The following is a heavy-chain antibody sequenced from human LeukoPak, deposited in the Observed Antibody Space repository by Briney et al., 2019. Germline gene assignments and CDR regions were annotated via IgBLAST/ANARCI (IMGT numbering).Heavy chain of an antibody. CDR1: GFTFSDYY. CDR2: ISSSCSYT. J-gene: IGHJ4*02. D-gene: IGHD3-10*01. V-gene: IGHV3-11*06. CDR3: ARPDSGSYSDY. Sequence: GGSLRLSCAASGFTFSDYYMSWIRQAPGKGLEWVSYISSSCSYTNYADSVKGRFTISRDNAKNSLYLQMNSLRAEDTAVYYCARPDSGSYSDYWGQGTLVTVSS.